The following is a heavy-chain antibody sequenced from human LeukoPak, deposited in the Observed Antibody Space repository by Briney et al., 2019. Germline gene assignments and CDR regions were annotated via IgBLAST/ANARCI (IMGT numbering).Heavy chain of an antibody. CDR2: IIPIFGTA. D-gene: IGHD6-19*01. Sequence: SVKVSCKASGGTFSSYAISWVRQAPGQGLEWMGGIIPIFGTANYAQKFQGRVTITADESTSTAYMELSSLRSEDTAVYYCARDHSSGLYYFDYWAREPWSPSPQ. J-gene: IGHJ4*02. CDR3: ARDHSSGLYYFDY. V-gene: IGHV1-69*13. CDR1: GGTFSSYA.